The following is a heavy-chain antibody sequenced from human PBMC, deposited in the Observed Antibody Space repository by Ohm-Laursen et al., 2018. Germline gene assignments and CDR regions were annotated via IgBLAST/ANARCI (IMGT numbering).Heavy chain of an antibody. CDR1: GFIFSSYA. J-gene: IGHJ4*02. D-gene: IGHD5-24*01. V-gene: IGHV3-23*01. CDR3: AKAGLEMGIIDY. CDR2: VTGSADRT. Sequence: SLRLSCAASGFIFSSYAMSWVRQAPGKGLEWVSGVTGSADRTYYADSVKGRFTISRDNSKNTRYLQMNSLRAEDTAVYYCAKAGLEMGIIDYWGQGTLVTVSS.